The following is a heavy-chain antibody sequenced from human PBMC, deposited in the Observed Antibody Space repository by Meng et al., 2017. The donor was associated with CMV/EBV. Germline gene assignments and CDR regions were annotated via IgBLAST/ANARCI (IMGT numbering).Heavy chain of an antibody. CDR2: INPNSGGT. D-gene: IGHD2-15*01. CDR3: ARRVRISNWFDP. CDR1: GYTFTGYY. V-gene: IGHV1-2*02. J-gene: IGHJ5*02. Sequence: ASVKVSCKGSGYTFTGYYMHWVRQAPGQGLEWMGWINPNSGGTNYAQKFQGRVTMTRDKSISTAYLELSRLRADDTAVYYCARRVRISNWFDPWGQGTLVTVSS.